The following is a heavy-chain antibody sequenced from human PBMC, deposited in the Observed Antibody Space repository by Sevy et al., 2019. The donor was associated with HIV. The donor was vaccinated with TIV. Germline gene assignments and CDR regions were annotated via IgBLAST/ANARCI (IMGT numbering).Heavy chain of an antibody. Sequence: GGSLRLSCAASGFSFSRSPMHRVRQAPGKGLEWVAVMSYNGNKKYNGDSVKGRFTISRDDSKNTLYLQMNSLRAEDTAVYYCAREGVLMGGAIVSYGMDVWGQGTTVTVSS. V-gene: IGHV3-30*04. CDR1: GFSFSRSP. CDR2: MSYNGNKK. CDR3: AREGVLMGGAIVSYGMDV. D-gene: IGHD3-16*02. J-gene: IGHJ6*02.